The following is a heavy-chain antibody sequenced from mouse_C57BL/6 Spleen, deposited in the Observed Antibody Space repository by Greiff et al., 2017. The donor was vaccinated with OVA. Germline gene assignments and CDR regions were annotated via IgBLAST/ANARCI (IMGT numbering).Heavy chain of an antibody. CDR2: ISSGGSYT. V-gene: IGHV5-6*01. J-gene: IGHJ2*01. D-gene: IGHD3-1*01. CDR1: GFTFSSYG. CDR3: ARHPDPSGFDY. Sequence: EVMLVESGGDLVKPGGSLKLSCAASGFTFSSYGMSWVRQTPDKRLEWVATISSGGSYTYYPDSVKGRFTIARDNAKNTLYLQMSSLKSEDTAMYYCARHPDPSGFDYWGQGTTLTVSS.